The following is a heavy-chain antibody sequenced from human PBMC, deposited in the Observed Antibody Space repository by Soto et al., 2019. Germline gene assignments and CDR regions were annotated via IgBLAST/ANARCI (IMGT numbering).Heavy chain of an antibody. CDR1: GFTFSSSA. J-gene: IGHJ4*02. V-gene: IGHV3-23*01. D-gene: IGHD6-19*01. CDR2: ISGSGGTT. CDR3: AKGKRGSSSDWSLYFDS. Sequence: PGGSLRLSCAASGFTFSSSAISWVRQAPGKGLERVSAISGSGGTTYYADAVKGRFTISRDNSNNTLYPQMNSLRAEDTAVYYCAKGKRGSSSDWSLYFDSWGQGTLVTVSS.